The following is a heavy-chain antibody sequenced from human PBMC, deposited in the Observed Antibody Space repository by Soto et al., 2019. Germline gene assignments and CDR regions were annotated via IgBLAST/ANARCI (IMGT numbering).Heavy chain of an antibody. CDR1: GGSISSSNW. V-gene: IGHV4-4*02. CDR3: ARSDNGNSGQSDY. Sequence: QVQLQESGPGLVKPSGTLSLTCAVSGGSISSSNWWSWVRQPPGKGLEWIVEIYHSGSTNYNPSLKSRVIISVDKSKNQCSLKVSSVTAADTAVYYCARSDNGNSGQSDYWGQGTLVTVSS. CDR2: IYHSGST. J-gene: IGHJ4*02. D-gene: IGHD2-8*01.